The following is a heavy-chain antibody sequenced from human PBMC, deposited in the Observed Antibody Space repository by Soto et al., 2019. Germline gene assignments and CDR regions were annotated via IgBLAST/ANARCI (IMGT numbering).Heavy chain of an antibody. J-gene: IGHJ6*02. D-gene: IGHD3-3*01. V-gene: IGHV3-23*01. CDR2: LTPSGGET. CDR1: GFTFSTYA. Sequence: GGSLRLSCVASGFTFSTYAMSWVRQAPGKGLEWVSALTPSGGETYYADSVKGRFTISRDNAKNSLYLQMNGLRAEDTAVYYCARGYYDFWSGYYISPYGMDVWGQGTTVTVSS. CDR3: ARGYYDFWSGYYISPYGMDV.